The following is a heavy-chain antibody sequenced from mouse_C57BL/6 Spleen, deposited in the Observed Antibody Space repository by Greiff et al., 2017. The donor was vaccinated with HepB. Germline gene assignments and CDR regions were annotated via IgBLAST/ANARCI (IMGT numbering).Heavy chain of an antibody. Sequence: QVQLQQPGAELVKPGASVKLSCKASGYTFTSYWMQWVKQRPGQGLEWIGEIDPSDSYTNYNQKFKGKATLTVDTSSSTAYMQLSILTSEDSAVYYCARPYYINYGGYAMDYWGQGTSVTVSS. D-gene: IGHD2-5*01. J-gene: IGHJ4*01. CDR3: ARPYYINYGGYAMDY. CDR1: GYTFTSYW. CDR2: IDPSDSYT. V-gene: IGHV1-50*01.